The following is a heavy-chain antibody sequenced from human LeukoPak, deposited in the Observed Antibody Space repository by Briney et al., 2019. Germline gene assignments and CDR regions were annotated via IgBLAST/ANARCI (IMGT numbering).Heavy chain of an antibody. CDR2: IYYSGST. CDR1: GGSISSYY. V-gene: IGHV4-59*01. Sequence: SETLSLTCTVSGGSISSYYWSWIRQPPGKGLEWIGYIYYSGSTNYNPSLRSRVTISVDTSKNQFSLKLSSVTAADTAVYYCALRTMVRGGYFDYWGQGTLVTVSS. CDR3: ALRTMVRGGYFDY. J-gene: IGHJ4*02. D-gene: IGHD3-10*01.